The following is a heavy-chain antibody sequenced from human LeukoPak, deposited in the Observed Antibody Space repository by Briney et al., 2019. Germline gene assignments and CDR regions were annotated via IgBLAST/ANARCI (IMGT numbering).Heavy chain of an antibody. V-gene: IGHV5-51*01. CDR1: GYSFTSYW. CDR2: IYPGDSDT. J-gene: IGHJ3*02. Sequence: GESLKISCKGSGYSFTSYWIGWVRQMPGKGLEWMGIIYPGDSDTRYSPSFQGQVTISADKSISTAYLQWSSLKASDTAMYYCARKYDFWSGYLRGADAFDIWGQGTMVTVPS. CDR3: ARKYDFWSGYLRGADAFDI. D-gene: IGHD3-3*01.